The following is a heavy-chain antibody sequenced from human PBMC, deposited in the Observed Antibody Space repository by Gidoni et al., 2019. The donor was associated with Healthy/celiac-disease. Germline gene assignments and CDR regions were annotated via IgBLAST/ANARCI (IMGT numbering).Heavy chain of an antibody. CDR3: ARNAYYYDRVGARSHYYFDY. CDR2: ISRSGSTI. J-gene: IGHJ4*02. D-gene: IGHD3-22*01. V-gene: IGHV3-48*03. CDR1: GFTFSSYD. Sequence: EVQLVESGGGLVQPGGSLRLSCAASGFTFSSYDMNWVRQAPGKGLEWVSYISRSGSTIYYADSVKGRFTISRDNAKNSLYLQMNSLRAEDTAVYYCARNAYYYDRVGARSHYYFDYWGQGTLVTVSS.